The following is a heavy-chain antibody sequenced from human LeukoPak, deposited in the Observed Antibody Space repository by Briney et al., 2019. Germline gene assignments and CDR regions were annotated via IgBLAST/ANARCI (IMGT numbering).Heavy chain of an antibody. CDR3: AKVPIPYSRGWYLNY. Sequence: PEGSLRLSCAASGFTFSTFWTTWVRQAPGKGLEWLANIRQDGAEKYYVDSVKGRFTIPRDNAKNSLYLQMNSLRAEDTAVYYCAKVPIPYSRGWYLNYWGQGTLVTVSS. D-gene: IGHD6-19*01. J-gene: IGHJ4*02. V-gene: IGHV3-7*01. CDR1: GFTFSTFW. CDR2: IRQDGAEK.